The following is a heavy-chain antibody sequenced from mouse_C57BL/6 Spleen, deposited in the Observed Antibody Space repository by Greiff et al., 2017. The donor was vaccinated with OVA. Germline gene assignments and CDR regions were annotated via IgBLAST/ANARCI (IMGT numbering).Heavy chain of an antibody. V-gene: IGHV1-50*01. CDR2: IDPSDSYT. J-gene: IGHJ2*01. D-gene: IGHD1-1*01. CDR1: GYTFTSYW. CDR3: ARGDYGTSFDY. Sequence: VQLQQPGAELVKPGASVKLSCKASGYTFTSYWMQWVKQRPGQGLEWIGEIDPSDSYTNYNQKFKGKATLTVDTSSSTAYMQLSSLTSEHSAVYYCARGDYGTSFDYWGQGTTLTVSS.